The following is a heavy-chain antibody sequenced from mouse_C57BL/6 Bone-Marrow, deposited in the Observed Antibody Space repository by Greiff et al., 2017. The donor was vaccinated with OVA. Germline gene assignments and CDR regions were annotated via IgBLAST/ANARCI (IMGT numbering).Heavy chain of an antibody. Sequence: QVQLQQSGAELARPGASVKLSCKASGYTFTSYGISWVKQRTGQGLEWIGEIYPRSGNTYYNEKFKGKATLTADKSSSTAYMELRSLTSEDSAVYFCARFSKGPYYGGQGTTLTVSS. D-gene: IGHD2-5*01. V-gene: IGHV1-81*01. CDR3: ARFSKGPYY. J-gene: IGHJ2*01. CDR1: GYTFTSYG. CDR2: IYPRSGNT.